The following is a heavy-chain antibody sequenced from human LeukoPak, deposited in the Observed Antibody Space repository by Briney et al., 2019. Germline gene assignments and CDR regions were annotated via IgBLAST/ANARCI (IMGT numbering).Heavy chain of an antibody. V-gene: IGHV3-7*01. J-gene: IGHJ5*02. CDR1: GFTFSSYE. D-gene: IGHD6-13*01. CDR2: IKQDGSEK. CDR3: ARAQLVLSWFDP. Sequence: GGSLRLSCAASGFTFSSYEMNWVRQAPGKGLEWVANIKQDGSEKYYVDSVKGRFTISRDNAKNSLYLQMNSLRAEDTAVYYCARAQLVLSWFDPWGQGTLVTVSS.